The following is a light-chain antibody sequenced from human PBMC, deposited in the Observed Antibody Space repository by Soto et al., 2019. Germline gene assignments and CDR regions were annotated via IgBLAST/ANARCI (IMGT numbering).Light chain of an antibody. Sequence: DIQLTQSPSFLSASVGDRVTITCRASQGISSYLAWYQQKPGKAPKLLIYAASTLQSGVPSRFSGSGSGTEFTLTISRLQSEDFATYYCQQLNSYPTFGPGTKVDIK. CDR1: QGISSY. CDR2: AAS. CDR3: QQLNSYPT. V-gene: IGKV1-9*01. J-gene: IGKJ3*01.